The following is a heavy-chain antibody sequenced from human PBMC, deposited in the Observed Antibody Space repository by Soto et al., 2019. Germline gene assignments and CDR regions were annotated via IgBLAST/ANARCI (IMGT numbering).Heavy chain of an antibody. Sequence: ASVKFSCKAAGYTFTSYAIYWVRQAPGQMLECMVWINADNGYTKYXXKFEGRVXXTRDTSATAAXMERSXLRSEDTAVYYCARAASHPDYWCQGTLVTVSS. V-gene: IGHV1-3*01. CDR1: GYTFTSYA. J-gene: IGHJ4*02. CDR2: INADNGYT. CDR3: ARAASHPDY.